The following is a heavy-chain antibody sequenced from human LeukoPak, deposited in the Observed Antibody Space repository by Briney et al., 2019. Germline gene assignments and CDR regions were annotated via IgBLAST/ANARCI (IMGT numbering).Heavy chain of an antibody. Sequence: SETLSLTCTVSGGSISSGSYYWSWIRQPAGKGLEWIGRIYTSGSTNYNPSLKSRVTISVDTSKNQFSLKLSSVTAADTAVYYCARDNGDSSYWGQGTLVTVSS. CDR3: ARDNGDSSY. J-gene: IGHJ4*02. D-gene: IGHD4-17*01. CDR1: GGSISSGSYY. CDR2: IYTSGST. V-gene: IGHV4-61*02.